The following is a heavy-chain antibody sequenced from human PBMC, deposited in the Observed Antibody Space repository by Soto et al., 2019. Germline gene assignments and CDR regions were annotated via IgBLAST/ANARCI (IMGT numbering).Heavy chain of an antibody. V-gene: IGHV3-23*01. CDR2: ISGSGGST. CDR1: GFTFSSYA. CDR3: AKRQYDFWTNYYYGMDV. Sequence: PGGSLRLSCAASGFTFSSYAMIWVRQAPGKGLEWVSAISGSGGSTYYADSVKGRFTISRDNSKNTLYLQMNSLRAEDTAVYYCAKRQYDFWTNYYYGMDVWGQGTTVTVSS. D-gene: IGHD3-3*01. J-gene: IGHJ6*02.